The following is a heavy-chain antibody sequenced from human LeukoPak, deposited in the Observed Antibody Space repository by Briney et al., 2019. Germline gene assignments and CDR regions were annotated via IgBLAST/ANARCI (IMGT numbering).Heavy chain of an antibody. V-gene: IGHV1-69*13. Sequence: ASVKVSCKASGGTFSSYAISWVRQAPGQGLEWMGGIIPIFGTANYAQKFQGRVTITADESTSTAYVELSSLRSEDTAVYYCARTQYSSGWLNFDYWGQGTLVTVSS. J-gene: IGHJ4*02. CDR1: GGTFSSYA. CDR2: IIPIFGTA. CDR3: ARTQYSSGWLNFDY. D-gene: IGHD6-19*01.